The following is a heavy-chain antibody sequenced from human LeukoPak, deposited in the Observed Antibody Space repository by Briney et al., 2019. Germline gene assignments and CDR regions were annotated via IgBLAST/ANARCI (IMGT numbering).Heavy chain of an antibody. Sequence: PSETLSLTCTVSGGSISSYYWSWIRQPPEKGLEWVGYIYNSGSTDYHPSLRSRVTMSVDTSKSQFSLKLNSVTATDTAVYYCARARDGDRFAFDYWGQGSQFTVSS. V-gene: IGHV4-59*08. D-gene: IGHD5-24*01. CDR3: ARARDGDRFAFDY. CDR2: IYNSGST. J-gene: IGHJ4*02. CDR1: GGSISSYY.